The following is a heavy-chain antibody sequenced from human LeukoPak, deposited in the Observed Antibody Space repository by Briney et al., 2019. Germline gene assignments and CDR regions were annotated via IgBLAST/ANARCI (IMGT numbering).Heavy chain of an antibody. CDR1: GGSFSGYY. V-gene: IGHV4-34*01. CDR3: ARLRALLWFGELNYNWFDH. D-gene: IGHD3-10*01. J-gene: IGHJ5*02. CDR2: INHSGST. Sequence: PSETLSLTCAVYGGSFSGYYWSWIRQPPGKGLEWIGEINHSGSTNYNPPLKSRVTISVDTSKNQFSLKLSSVTAADTAVYYCARLRALLWFGELNYNWFDHWGQGTLVTVSS.